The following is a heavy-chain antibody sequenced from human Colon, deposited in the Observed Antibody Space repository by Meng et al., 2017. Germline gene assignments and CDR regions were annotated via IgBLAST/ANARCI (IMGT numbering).Heavy chain of an antibody. CDR2: MHYSGIA. V-gene: IGHV4-31*03. J-gene: IGHJ5*02. D-gene: IGHD3-22*01. Sequence: EPLAALGPGHVQPSPTPPPSCTVSGASISSEAFYWGWIRQHPGKGLEWIGYMHYSGIANYNPSLNSRIAISVDTSKNHFSLKLSSVTAADTAVYYCARYRYDSSSYSNFFDPWGQGTLVTVSS. CDR3: ARYRYDSSSYSNFFDP. CDR1: GASISSEAFY.